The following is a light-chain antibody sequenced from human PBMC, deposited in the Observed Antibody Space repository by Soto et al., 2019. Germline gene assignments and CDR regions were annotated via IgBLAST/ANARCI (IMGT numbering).Light chain of an antibody. CDR1: SSNIRSNT. Sequence: QSALTQPPSASGTPGQRVTMSCSGSSSNIRSNTVNWFQHLPGTAPKLLIYSDNHRPSGVSDRFSGSKSGTSASLAISELQSEDEADYYCAAWDDSLNGVLFGGGTKLTVL. J-gene: IGLJ2*01. V-gene: IGLV1-44*01. CDR3: AAWDDSLNGVL. CDR2: SDN.